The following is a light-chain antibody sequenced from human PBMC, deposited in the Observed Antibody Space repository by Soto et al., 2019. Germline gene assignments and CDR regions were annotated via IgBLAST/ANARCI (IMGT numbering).Light chain of an antibody. J-gene: IGLJ2*01. V-gene: IGLV1-44*01. CDR1: SSKIGSNT. CDR3: AEWEGSLNVVV. Sequence: QSVLTQPPSASVTPGQRVTISCSGSSSKIGSNTVNWYQQLPGTAPKLLIYDNNQRPSGVPDRFSVSKTGTSASLAIGGLQSEDEADYYCAEWEGSLNVVVCGGGTKVPVL. CDR2: DNN.